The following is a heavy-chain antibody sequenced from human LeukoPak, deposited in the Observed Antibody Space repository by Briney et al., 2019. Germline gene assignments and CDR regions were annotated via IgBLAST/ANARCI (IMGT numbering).Heavy chain of an antibody. Sequence: PAGGPLRLSCAASGFTFSDYSMEWLRQAPGKGLEWISYISSTSTTFYYADSVRGRFTTSRDNAKNSLYLQMNSLRAEDTAVYYCAKYFASGSYYKLPHWGQGTLVTVSS. D-gene: IGHD3-10*01. CDR3: AKYFASGSYYKLPH. V-gene: IGHV3-48*04. CDR1: GFTFSDYS. CDR2: ISSTSTTF. J-gene: IGHJ1*01.